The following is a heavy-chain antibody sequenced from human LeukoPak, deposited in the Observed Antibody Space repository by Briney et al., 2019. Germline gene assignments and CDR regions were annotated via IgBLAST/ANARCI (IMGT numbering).Heavy chain of an antibody. Sequence: EPGGSLRLSCAASGFTFSRYGIHWVRQAPGKGLEWVAAISNDGSDKYYADSVKGRFTISRDNSKNTLYLQMNSLRAEDTAMYYCGKTIAVADTTDFWGQGTLVTVSS. CDR2: ISNDGSDK. J-gene: IGHJ4*02. CDR3: GKTIAVADTTDF. V-gene: IGHV3-30*18. CDR1: GFTFSRYG. D-gene: IGHD6-19*01.